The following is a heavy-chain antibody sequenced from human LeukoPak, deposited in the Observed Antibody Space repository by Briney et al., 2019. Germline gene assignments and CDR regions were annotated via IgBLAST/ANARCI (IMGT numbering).Heavy chain of an antibody. V-gene: IGHV4-59*01. CDR1: GGSISSYY. CDR3: ARSQGYSYGSSY. J-gene: IGHJ4*02. D-gene: IGHD5-18*01. Sequence: SETLSLTCTVSGGSISSYYWSWIRQPPGKGLEWIGYIYYSGNTNYNPSLKSRVTMSVDTSKNQFSLKLSSVTAADTAVYYCARSQGYSYGSSYWGRGTLVTVSS. CDR2: IYYSGNT.